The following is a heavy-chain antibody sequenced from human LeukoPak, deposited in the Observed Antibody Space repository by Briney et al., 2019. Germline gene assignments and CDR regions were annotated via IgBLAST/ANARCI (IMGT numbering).Heavy chain of an antibody. CDR2: FDPENGEI. J-gene: IGHJ4*02. CDR1: GYTLTELS. Sequence: ASVKVSCKVSGYTLTELSIHWVRQAPGKGLEWMGGFDPENGEIIYAQKLQGRVTMTEDRSGDTAYMQLSSLRSEDTAVYYCSTDAGYCNSTTCSYYFDYWGQGTLVTVSS. CDR3: STDAGYCNSTTCSYYFDY. V-gene: IGHV1-24*01. D-gene: IGHD2/OR15-2a*01.